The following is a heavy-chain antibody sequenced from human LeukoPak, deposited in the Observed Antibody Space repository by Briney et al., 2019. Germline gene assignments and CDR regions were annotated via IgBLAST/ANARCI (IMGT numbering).Heavy chain of an antibody. D-gene: IGHD2-15*01. CDR2: ISAYNGNT. CDR3: ARVVSLPYCSGGSCPNYYYGMDV. Sequence: ASVKVSCKASGYTFTSYGISWVRQAPGQGLEWMGWISAYNGNTNYAQKLQGRVTMTTETSTSTAYMELRSLRSDDTAVYYCARVVSLPYCSGGSCPNYYYGMDVWGQGTTVTVSS. J-gene: IGHJ6*02. V-gene: IGHV1-18*01. CDR1: GYTFTSYG.